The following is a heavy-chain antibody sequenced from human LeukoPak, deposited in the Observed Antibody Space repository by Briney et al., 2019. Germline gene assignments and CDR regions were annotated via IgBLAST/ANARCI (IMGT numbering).Heavy chain of an antibody. J-gene: IGHJ4*02. Sequence: PGGSLRLSCTASGFAFGDYAMSWFRQAPGKGLEWVGFIRSKAYGGTTEYAASVKGRFTISRDDSKSIAYLQMNSLRAEDTAVYYCAREDFWSGYFDYWGQGTLVTVSS. V-gene: IGHV3-49*03. CDR1: GFAFGDYA. CDR2: IRSKAYGGTT. D-gene: IGHD3-3*01. CDR3: AREDFWSGYFDY.